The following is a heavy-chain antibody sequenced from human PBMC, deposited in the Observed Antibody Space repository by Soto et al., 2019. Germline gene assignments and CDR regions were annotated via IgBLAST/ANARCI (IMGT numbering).Heavy chain of an antibody. CDR3: RSAAAGTHYYYGMDV. CDR2: IIPIFGTA. V-gene: IGHV1-69*06. CDR1: GGTFSSYA. J-gene: IGHJ6*02. D-gene: IGHD6-13*01. Sequence: GASVKVSCKASGGTFSSYAISWVRQAPGQGLEWMGGIIPIFGTANYAQKFQGRVTITADKSTSTAYMELSSLRSEDTAVYYCRSAAAGTHYYYGMDVWGQGTTVTVSS.